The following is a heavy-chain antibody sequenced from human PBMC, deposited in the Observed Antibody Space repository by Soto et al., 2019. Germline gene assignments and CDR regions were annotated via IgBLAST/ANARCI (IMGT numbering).Heavy chain of an antibody. CDR3: ARDQRISYSSSSLFGMDI. CDR1: GGTFSSYA. Sequence: QVQLVQSGAEVKKPGSSVKVSCKASGGTFSSYAISWVRQAPGQGLEWMGGIIPIFGTANYAQKFQGRVTITADESTSTAYMELSSLRSEDTAVYYCARDQRISYSSSSLFGMDIWGQGTTVTVSS. V-gene: IGHV1-69*01. J-gene: IGHJ6*02. CDR2: IIPIFGTA. D-gene: IGHD6-13*01.